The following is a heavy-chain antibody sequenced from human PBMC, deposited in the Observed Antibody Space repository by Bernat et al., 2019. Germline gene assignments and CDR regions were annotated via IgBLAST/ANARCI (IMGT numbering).Heavy chain of an antibody. D-gene: IGHD3-10*01. CDR1: GFTFSSYW. Sequence: EVQLVESGGGLVQPGGSLRLSCAASGFTFSSYWMHWVRQAPGKGLVWVSRINSDGSSTSYADSVKGRFTISRDNAKNTLYLQMNSLRAEDTAVCYCARGPLGYYGSGSYWGDYYYYGMDVWGQGTTVTVSS. V-gene: IGHV3-74*01. J-gene: IGHJ6*02. CDR2: INSDGSST. CDR3: ARGPLGYYGSGSYWGDYYYYGMDV.